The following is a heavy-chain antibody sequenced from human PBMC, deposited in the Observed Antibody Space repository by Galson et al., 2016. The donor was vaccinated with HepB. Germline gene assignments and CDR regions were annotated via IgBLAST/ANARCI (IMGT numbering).Heavy chain of an antibody. Sequence: SLRLSCAASGFTFSNYWMSWVRQAPGKGLEWVSYISSSSRYTNHADSVKGRFTISRDNAKNSLFLQMNSLRVEDTAAYYCARRNQRGYSGYDAGYYYYGLDVWGQGTTVTVSS. CDR2: ISSSSRYT. D-gene: IGHD5-12*01. CDR3: ARRNQRGYSGYDAGYYYYGLDV. J-gene: IGHJ6*02. CDR1: GFTFSNYW. V-gene: IGHV3-11*06.